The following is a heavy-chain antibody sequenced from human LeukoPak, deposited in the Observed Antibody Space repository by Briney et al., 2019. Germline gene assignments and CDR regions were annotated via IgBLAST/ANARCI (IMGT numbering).Heavy chain of an antibody. D-gene: IGHD6-25*01. CDR1: GFTFSSYS. CDR3: ARVLEAASFDY. J-gene: IGHJ4*02. CDR2: ISSSSSYI. V-gene: IGHV3-21*01. Sequence: GRSLRLSCAASGFTFSSYSMNWVRQAPGKGLEWVSSISSSSSYIYYADSVKGRFTISRDNAKNSLYLQMNSLRAEDTAVYYCARVLEAASFDYWGQGILVTVSS.